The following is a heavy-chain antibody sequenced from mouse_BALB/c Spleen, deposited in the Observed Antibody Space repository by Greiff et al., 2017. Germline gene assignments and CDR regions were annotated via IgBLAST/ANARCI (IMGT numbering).Heavy chain of an antibody. CDR1: GYSFTGYY. D-gene: IGHD2-2*01. V-gene: IGHV1-26*01. CDR2: VNPNNGGT. Sequence: EVQLQESGPDLVKPGASVKISCKASGYSFTGYYMHWVKQSHGKSLEWIGRVNPNNGGTSYTQKFKGKAILTVDKSSSTAYMELRSLTSEDYAVYYCAIYYGYDEGYYAMDYWGQGTSGTVSS. CDR3: AIYYGYDEGYYAMDY. J-gene: IGHJ4*01.